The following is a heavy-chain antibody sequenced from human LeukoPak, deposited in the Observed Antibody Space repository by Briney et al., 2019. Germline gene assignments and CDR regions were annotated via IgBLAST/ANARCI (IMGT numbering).Heavy chain of an antibody. Sequence: PGGSLRLSCTASGFTFSSYAMSWVRQAPGKGLEWVSPISGSGGGTYYTDSVKGRFTISRDNSKNTLYLQMTSLRAEDTAVYYCARSGNYCSFGYWGQGTLVTVSS. J-gene: IGHJ4*02. D-gene: IGHD1-26*01. V-gene: IGHV3-23*01. CDR1: GFTFSSYA. CDR2: ISGSGGGT. CDR3: ARSGNYCSFGY.